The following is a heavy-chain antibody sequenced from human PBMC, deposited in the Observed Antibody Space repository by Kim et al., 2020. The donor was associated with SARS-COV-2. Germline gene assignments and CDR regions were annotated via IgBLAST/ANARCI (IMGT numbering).Heavy chain of an antibody. J-gene: IGHJ5*02. D-gene: IGHD3-10*01. CDR3: ARVRGFGFGELLNWFDP. CDR2: IYTSGST. Sequence: SETLSLTCTVSGGSISSGSYYWSWIRQPAGKGLEWIGRIYTSGSTNYNPSLKSRVTISVDTSKNQFSLKLSSVTAADTAVYYCARVRGFGFGELLNWFDPWGQGTLVTVSS. CDR1: GGSISSGSYY. V-gene: IGHV4-61*02.